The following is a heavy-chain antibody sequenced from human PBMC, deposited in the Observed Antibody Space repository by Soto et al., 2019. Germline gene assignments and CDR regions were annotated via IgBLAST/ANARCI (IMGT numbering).Heavy chain of an antibody. J-gene: IGHJ4*02. Sequence: PSETLSLTCADSGDSISSGGFSWSWIRQPPGKGLEWIGYIYHSGTSFYNPSLKSRVTISVDGSKNQFSLKVNSVTAADTAVYYCARGRLVPAVNFDYWGLGTLVTVSS. D-gene: IGHD2-2*01. V-gene: IGHV4-30-2*01. CDR1: GDSISSGGFS. CDR2: IYHSGTS. CDR3: ARGRLVPAVNFDY.